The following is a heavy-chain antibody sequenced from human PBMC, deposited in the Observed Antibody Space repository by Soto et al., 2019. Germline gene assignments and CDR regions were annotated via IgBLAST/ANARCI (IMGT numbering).Heavy chain of an antibody. D-gene: IGHD6-13*01. J-gene: IGHJ6*03. V-gene: IGHV3-66*01. CDR1: GFTVSSNY. CDR3: ARGRSSRDNYYYYYMDV. Sequence: GGSLRLSCAASGFTVSSNYMSWVRQAPGKGLEWVSVIYSGGSTYYADSVKGRFTISRDNSKNTLYLQMNSLRAEDTAVYYCARGRSSRDNYYYYYMDVWGKGTTVTVSS. CDR2: IYSGGST.